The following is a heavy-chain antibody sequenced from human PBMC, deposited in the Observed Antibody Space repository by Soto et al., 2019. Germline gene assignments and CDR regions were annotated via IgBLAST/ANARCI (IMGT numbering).Heavy chain of an antibody. V-gene: IGHV6-1*01. Sequence: SQTLSLTCAISVDIVSSNTAAWNCIRQSPSRGLEWLGRTYFRSKWYSDYAVSVKSRMTINPDTSRNQFSLHLDSVTPEDTAVYYCARGRVHIGAPPENWLDPWGQGTLVTVSS. CDR3: ARGRVHIGAPPENWLDP. J-gene: IGHJ5*02. D-gene: IGHD2-21*01. CDR1: VDIVSSNTAA. CDR2: TYFRSKWYS.